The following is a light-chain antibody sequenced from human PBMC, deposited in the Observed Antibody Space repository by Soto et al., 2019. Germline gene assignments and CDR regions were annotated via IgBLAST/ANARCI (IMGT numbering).Light chain of an antibody. J-gene: IGLJ1*01. Sequence: QSALTQPASVSGSPGQSITISCTGTSSDVGAYNYDSWYQQYPGEAPKVIIYDVSHRPAGVSNRFSGSKSGNTASLTISGLQTHDEADYYSSSYTSATTHVFGTGTKLTVL. V-gene: IGLV2-14*01. CDR1: SSDVGAYNY. CDR2: DVS. CDR3: SSYTSATTHV.